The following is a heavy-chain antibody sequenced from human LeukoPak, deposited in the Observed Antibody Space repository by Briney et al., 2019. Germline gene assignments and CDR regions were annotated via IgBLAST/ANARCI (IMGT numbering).Heavy chain of an antibody. V-gene: IGHV4-59*08. J-gene: IGHJ4*02. D-gene: IGHD3-16*01. CDR1: GGSISSYY. CDR2: IYYSGST. Sequence: PSETLSLTCTVSGGSISSYYWSWIRQRPGKGLEWIGYIYYSGSTNYNPSLKSRVTISVDTSKNQFSLKLSSVTAADTAVYYCARRRGSYLDYWGQGTLVTVSS. CDR3: ARRRGSYLDY.